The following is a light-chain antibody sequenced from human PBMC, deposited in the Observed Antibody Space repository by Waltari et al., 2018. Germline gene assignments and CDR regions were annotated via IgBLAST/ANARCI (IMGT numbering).Light chain of an antibody. CDR3: CSYAGASTYV. J-gene: IGLJ1*01. V-gene: IGLV2-14*03. CDR2: YVS. Sequence: QSALTQPAPVSGSPGQSITISCTGPRGDVGGYNYDPWYQKHPGKAPKPIVYYVSKRTSGASNLFSGSKSSNTASLSVSGLQAEDDADYYCCSYAGASTYVFGTGTKVTVL. CDR1: RGDVGGYNY.